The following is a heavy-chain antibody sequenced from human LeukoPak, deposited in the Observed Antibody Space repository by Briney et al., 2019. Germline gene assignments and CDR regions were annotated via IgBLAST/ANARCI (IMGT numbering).Heavy chain of an antibody. CDR3: ARDSAGNDY. CDR1: GFTFSNFG. CDR2: IWYDGSNK. D-gene: IGHD6-13*01. V-gene: IGHV3-33*08. J-gene: IGHJ4*02. Sequence: GGSLRLSCAASGFTFSNFGMHWVRQAPGKGLEWVAVIWYDGSNKYYADSVKGRFTISRDNAKNSLYLQMNSLRAEDTAMYYCARDSAGNDYWGQGTLVTVSS.